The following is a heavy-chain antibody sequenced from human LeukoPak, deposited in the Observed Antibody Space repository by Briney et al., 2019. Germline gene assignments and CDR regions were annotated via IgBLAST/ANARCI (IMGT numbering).Heavy chain of an antibody. CDR1: GGSFSGYY. D-gene: IGHD3-3*01. CDR3: ARTPSPYYDRNGMDV. V-gene: IGHV4-34*01. Sequence: SETLSLTCAVYGGSFSGYYWSWIRQPPGKGLEWLGEINHSGSTNYNPSLKSRVTISVDTSKNQFSLKLSSVTAADTAVYYCARTPSPYYDRNGMDVWGKGTTVTVSS. J-gene: IGHJ6*04. CDR2: INHSGST.